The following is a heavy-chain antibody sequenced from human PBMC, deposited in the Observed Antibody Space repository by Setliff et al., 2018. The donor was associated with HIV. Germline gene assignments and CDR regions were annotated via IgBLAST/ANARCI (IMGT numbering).Heavy chain of an antibody. CDR2: TNNDGSIT. CDR3: VKWNYPNS. Sequence: QTGGSLRLSCAASGFTLSDHWMHWVRQVPGKGLVWVSRTNNDGSITNYADFVEGRFTMSRDSAKNTLYLQMNSLRVEDTAVYYCVKWNYPNSWGQGTLVTVSS. CDR1: GFTLSDHW. V-gene: IGHV3-74*01. J-gene: IGHJ4*02. D-gene: IGHD1-7*01.